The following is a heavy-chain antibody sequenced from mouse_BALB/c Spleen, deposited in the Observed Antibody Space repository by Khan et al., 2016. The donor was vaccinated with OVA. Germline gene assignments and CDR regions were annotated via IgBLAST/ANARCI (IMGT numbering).Heavy chain of an antibody. D-gene: IGHD2-10*02. Sequence: IQLVQSGAELVRPGALVKLSCKASGFNIKDYYMHWVKQRPEQGLEWIGWIDPENGDSIYDPKFQGKASITADTSSNTASLQLSSLTSEDTAVYYCVRLGYGNYWFAYWGQGTLVTVSA. J-gene: IGHJ3*01. CDR3: VRLGYGNYWFAY. V-gene: IGHV14-1*02. CDR1: GFNIKDYY. CDR2: IDPENGDS.